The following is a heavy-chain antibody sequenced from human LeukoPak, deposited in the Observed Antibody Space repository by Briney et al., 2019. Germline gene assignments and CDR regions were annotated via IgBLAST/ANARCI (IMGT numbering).Heavy chain of an antibody. D-gene: IGHD6-19*01. CDR2: IYFSGRT. V-gene: IGHV4-59*11. CDR3: ARGLGAVAGRIYDGFDM. CDR1: GGSISSHY. Sequence: PSETLSLTCTVSGGSISSHYWSWIRQPPGKGLEWSGYIYFSGRTNYNPSLKSRVTISIDTPNNQFSLKLSSVTAADTGVYYCARGLGAVAGRIYDGFDMWGQGTMVTVSS. J-gene: IGHJ3*02.